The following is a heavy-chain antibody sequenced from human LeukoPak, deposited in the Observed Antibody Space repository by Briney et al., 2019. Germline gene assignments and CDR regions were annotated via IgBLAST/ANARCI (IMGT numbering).Heavy chain of an antibody. D-gene: IGHD3-10*02. CDR1: GFTFSSYW. J-gene: IGHJ6*04. Sequence: GGSLRLSCAASGFTFSSYWMHWVCHAPGKGLVWVSRINSDGSSTSYADSVKGRFTISRDNAKNSLYLQMNSLRAEDTAVYYCAELGITMIGGVWGKGTTVTISS. V-gene: IGHV3-74*01. CDR3: AELGITMIGGV. CDR2: INSDGSST.